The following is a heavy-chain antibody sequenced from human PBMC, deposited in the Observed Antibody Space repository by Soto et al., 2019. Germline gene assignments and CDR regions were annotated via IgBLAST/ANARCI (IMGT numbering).Heavy chain of an antibody. D-gene: IGHD6-13*01. J-gene: IGHJ4*02. CDR1: GFTFDDYT. Sequence: EVQLVESGGVVVQPGGSLRLSCAASGFTFDDYTMHWVRQAPGKGLEWVSLISWDGGSTYYADSVKGRFTISRDNSKNSLYLQMNSLRTEDTALYYCAKDKGSSWYLGGNQLAYYFDYCGQGTLVTVSS. V-gene: IGHV3-43*01. CDR3: AKDKGSSWYLGGNQLAYYFDY. CDR2: ISWDGGST.